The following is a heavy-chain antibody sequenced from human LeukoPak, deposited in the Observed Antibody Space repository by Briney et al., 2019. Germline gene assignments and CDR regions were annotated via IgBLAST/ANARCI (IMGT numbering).Heavy chain of an antibody. CDR2: ISYDGSNK. D-gene: IGHD2-2*02. J-gene: IGHJ2*01. Sequence: GRSLRLSCAASGFTFSSYAMHWVRQAPGKGLEWVAVISYDGSNKYYADSVKGRFTISRDNSKNTLYLQMNSLRAEDTAVYYCARDGRYCSSTSCYTPYWYFDLWGRGTLVTVSS. CDR3: ARDGRYCSSTSCYTPYWYFDL. CDR1: GFTFSSYA. V-gene: IGHV3-30-3*01.